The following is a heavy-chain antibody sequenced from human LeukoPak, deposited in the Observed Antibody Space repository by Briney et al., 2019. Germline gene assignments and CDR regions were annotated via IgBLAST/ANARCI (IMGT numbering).Heavy chain of an antibody. D-gene: IGHD5/OR15-5a*01. V-gene: IGHV4-34*01. CDR2: INHSGST. CDR1: GGSFSGYY. Sequence: SETLSLTCAVYGGSFSGYYWSWIRQPPGKGLEWIGEINHSGSTNYNPSLKGRVTISVDTSKNQFSLKLSSVTAADTAVYYCARSSITESNWFDPWGQGTLVTVSS. CDR3: ARSSITESNWFDP. J-gene: IGHJ5*02.